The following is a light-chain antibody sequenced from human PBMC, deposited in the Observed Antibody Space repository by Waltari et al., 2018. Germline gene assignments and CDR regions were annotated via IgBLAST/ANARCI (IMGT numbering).Light chain of an antibody. Sequence: TLSVSPGERATLSCRASQSVSSNLAWYQQKPGQPPRLLIYGASTRATGIPARFSGSGSGTEFTLTISSLQSEDFAVYYCQQYNDWPPLTFGGGTKVEIK. CDR3: QQYNDWPPLT. V-gene: IGKV3-15*01. J-gene: IGKJ4*01. CDR1: QSVSSN. CDR2: GAS.